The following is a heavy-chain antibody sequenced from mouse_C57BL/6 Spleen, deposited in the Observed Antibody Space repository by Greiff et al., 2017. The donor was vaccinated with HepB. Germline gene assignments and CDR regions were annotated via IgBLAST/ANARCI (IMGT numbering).Heavy chain of an antibody. J-gene: IGHJ2*01. CDR2: IYPGNSDT. Sequence: DVQLQESGTVLARPGASVKMSCKTSGYTFTSYWMHWVKQRPGQGLEWIGAIYPGNSDTSYNQKFKGKAKLTAVTSASTAYMELSSLTNEDSAVYYCTRGRYYYGSSYNYFDYWGQGTTLTVSS. V-gene: IGHV1-5*01. CDR1: GYTFTSYW. CDR3: TRGRYYYGSSYNYFDY. D-gene: IGHD1-1*01.